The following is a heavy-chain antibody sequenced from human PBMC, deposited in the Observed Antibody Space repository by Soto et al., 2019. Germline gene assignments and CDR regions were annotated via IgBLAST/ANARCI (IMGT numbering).Heavy chain of an antibody. CDR1: GGSISSYY. J-gene: IGHJ4*02. D-gene: IGHD6-6*01. Sequence: SETLSLTCTVSGGSISSYYWSWIRQPPGKGLEWIGYIYYSGSTNYNPSLKSRDTVTVDTSKNQFSLKLSSVTAADTAVYYCARAAREYSSSSFDYWGQGTLVTVSS. CDR2: IYYSGST. CDR3: ARAAREYSSSSFDY. V-gene: IGHV4-59*01.